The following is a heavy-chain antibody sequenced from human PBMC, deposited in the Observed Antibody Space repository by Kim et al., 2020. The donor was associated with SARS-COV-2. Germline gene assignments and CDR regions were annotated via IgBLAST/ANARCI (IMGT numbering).Heavy chain of an antibody. Sequence: SETLSLTCAVYGGSFSGYYWSWIRQPPGKGLEWIGEINHSGSTNYNPSLKSRVTISVDTSKNQFSLKLSSVTAADTAVYYCARGGRYCSSTSCSHRGYNWFDPWGQGTLVTVSS. CDR3: ARGGRYCSSTSCSHRGYNWFDP. J-gene: IGHJ5*02. V-gene: IGHV4-34*01. CDR2: INHSGST. D-gene: IGHD2-2*01. CDR1: GGSFSGYY.